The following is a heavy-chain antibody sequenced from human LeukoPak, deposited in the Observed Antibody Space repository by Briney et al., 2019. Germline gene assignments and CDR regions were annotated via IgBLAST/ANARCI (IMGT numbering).Heavy chain of an antibody. CDR2: ISGSGGST. CDR1: GFTFTSYA. Sequence: GGSLRLSCAASGFTFTSYAMSWVRQAPGKWLGWVSAISGSGGSTYYADSVKGRFTISRDNSKNTLYLQMNSLRAEDTAVYYCAKDRTSYYDFWSGYYPGGFDYWGQGTLVTVSS. D-gene: IGHD3-3*01. J-gene: IGHJ4*02. V-gene: IGHV3-23*01. CDR3: AKDRTSYYDFWSGYYPGGFDY.